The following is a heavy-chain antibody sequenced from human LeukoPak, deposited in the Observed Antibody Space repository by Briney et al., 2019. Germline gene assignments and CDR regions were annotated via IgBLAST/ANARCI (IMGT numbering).Heavy chain of an antibody. D-gene: IGHD5-12*01. CDR3: AGYSDYGGAEYFQH. V-gene: IGHV3-74*01. CDR2: IKGDQSTT. Sequence: GGSLRLSCAASGFTFSRHWMHWVGQARGKGLVWVSRIKGDQSTTNYADSVKGRFTISRDNAKNSLYLQMNSLRAEDTAVYYCAGYSDYGGAEYFQHWGQGSLVTVSS. J-gene: IGHJ1*01. CDR1: GFTFSRHW.